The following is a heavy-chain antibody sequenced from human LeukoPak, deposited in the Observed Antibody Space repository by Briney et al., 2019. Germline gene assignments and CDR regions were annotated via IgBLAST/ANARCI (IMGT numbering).Heavy chain of an antibody. D-gene: IGHD3-16*02. CDR3: ARRAFGGVIAANWFDP. Sequence: SETLSLTCTVSGGSMSTYYWSWVRQPPGKGLEWIGYIYDNGYTHYNPSLKSRVSISLDTSKSQFSLNLSSVTAADTAVYYCARRAFGGVIAANWFDPWGQGTLVTVSS. CDR2: IYDNGYT. J-gene: IGHJ5*02. V-gene: IGHV4-59*08. CDR1: GGSMSTYY.